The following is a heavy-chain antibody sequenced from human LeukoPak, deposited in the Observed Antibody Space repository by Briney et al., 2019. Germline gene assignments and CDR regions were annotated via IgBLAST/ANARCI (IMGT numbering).Heavy chain of an antibody. V-gene: IGHV1-46*01. CDR1: KYSFTSYY. J-gene: IGHJ4*02. Sequence: ASVKVSCKASKYSFTSYYMHWVRQAPGQGLEWMGIINPSGGSTSYAQKFQGRVTMTRDTSISTAYMELSRLRSDDTAVYYCAIDIAAAGSFHWGQGTLVTVFS. D-gene: IGHD6-13*01. CDR2: INPSGGST. CDR3: AIDIAAAGSFH.